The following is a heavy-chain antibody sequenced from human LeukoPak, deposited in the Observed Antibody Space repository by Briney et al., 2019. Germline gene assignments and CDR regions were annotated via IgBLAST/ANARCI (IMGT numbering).Heavy chain of an antibody. J-gene: IGHJ6*03. V-gene: IGHV4-59*01. CDR3: ARAFRHRNNNYYYYYYMDV. D-gene: IGHD1/OR15-1a*01. CDR1: GGSISSYY. Sequence: SEILSLTCTVSGGSISSYYWSWIRQPPGKGLEWIGYIYYSGSTNYNPSLKSRVTISVDTSKNQFSLKLSSVTAADTAVYYCARAFRHRNNNYYYYYYMDVWGKGTTVTVSS. CDR2: IYYSGST.